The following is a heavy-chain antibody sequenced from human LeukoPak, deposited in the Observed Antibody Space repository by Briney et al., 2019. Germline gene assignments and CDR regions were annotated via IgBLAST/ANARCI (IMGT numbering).Heavy chain of an antibody. J-gene: IGHJ4*02. CDR1: GGSISSSGHY. CDR3: ARSATVTTGYFDY. V-gene: IGHV4-39*07. D-gene: IGHD4-17*01. Sequence: SETLSLTCSVSGGSISSSGHYWGWIRQSPEKGLDWIGSIYSNGNTYYNPPVKRRVTISVDTSKNQFYLMLTSVTAAETAVYYCARSATVTTGYFDYWGQGALVTVSS. CDR2: IYSNGNT.